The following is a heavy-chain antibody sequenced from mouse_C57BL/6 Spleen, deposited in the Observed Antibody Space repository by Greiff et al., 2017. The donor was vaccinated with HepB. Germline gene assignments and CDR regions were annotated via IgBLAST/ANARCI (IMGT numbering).Heavy chain of an antibody. CDR3: ARANYRPYFDY. V-gene: IGHV5-4*01. J-gene: IGHJ2*01. CDR2: ISDGGSYT. Sequence: EVQLVESGGGLVKPGGSLKLSCAASGFTFSSYAMSWVRQTPEKRLEWVATISDGGSYTYYPDNVKGRFTISRDNAKNNLYLQMSHLKSEDTAMYYCARANYRPYFDYWGQGTTLTVSS. CDR1: GFTFSSYA. D-gene: IGHD2-12*01.